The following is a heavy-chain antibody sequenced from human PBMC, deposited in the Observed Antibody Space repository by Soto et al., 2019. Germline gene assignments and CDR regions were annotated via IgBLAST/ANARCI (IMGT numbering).Heavy chain of an antibody. J-gene: IGHJ4*02. D-gene: IGHD3-10*01. CDR3: ARGITMVRGVIFSPYFDY. V-gene: IGHV4-31*03. CDR1: GGSISSGGYY. CDR2: IYYGGTA. Sequence: QVQLQESGPGLVKPSQTLSLTCTVSGGSISSGGYYWSWIRQHPGKGLEWIGYIYYGGTAYYDPSLKSRVTISVDTSKNQFSLKLSSVTAAATAVYYCARGITMVRGVIFSPYFDYWGQGTLVTVSS.